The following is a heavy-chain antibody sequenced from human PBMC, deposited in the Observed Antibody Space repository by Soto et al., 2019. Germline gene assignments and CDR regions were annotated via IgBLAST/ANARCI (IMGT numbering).Heavy chain of an antibody. CDR1: GFTFSNYG. CDR2: ISHDGSNK. Sequence: QVQLVESGGGVVQPGRSLRLSCAGSGFTFSNYGLHWVRQTPGKGLEWVAFISHDGSNKYYADSVKGRFTISRDSSKRTLYPQRDGLRVEDTAVYYCAKDGAPRYCSGRSCHPAGAYWGQGTLVTFSS. V-gene: IGHV3-30*18. J-gene: IGHJ4*02. CDR3: AKDGAPRYCSGRSCHPAGAY. D-gene: IGHD2-15*01.